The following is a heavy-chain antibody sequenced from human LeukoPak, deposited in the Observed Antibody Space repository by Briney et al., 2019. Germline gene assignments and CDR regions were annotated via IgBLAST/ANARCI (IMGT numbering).Heavy chain of an antibody. Sequence: PSETLSLTCTVSGGSISSFYWSWIRQPPGKGLEWIGYIYYSGSTNYNSSLKSRVTISVDTSKNQFSLKLSSVTAAATAVYYCAGGVVRRELPYYYYYYGMDVWGQGTTVTVSS. D-gene: IGHD2-2*01. CDR1: GGSISSFY. J-gene: IGHJ6*02. V-gene: IGHV4-59*08. CDR2: IYYSGST. CDR3: AGGVVRRELPYYYYYYGMDV.